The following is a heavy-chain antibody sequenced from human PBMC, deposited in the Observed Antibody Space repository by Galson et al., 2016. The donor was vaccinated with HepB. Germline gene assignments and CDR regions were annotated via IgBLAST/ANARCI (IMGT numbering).Heavy chain of an antibody. D-gene: IGHD2-2*02. Sequence: LRLSCAASGFTFSSYTMSWVRQSPGGGLELGSAVSGTGAGTYHAESGKGRPTISRDNSKNTVFLQMNSLRAEDTAVYYCAKTAGDWYCTTTRCYNYGMDVWGQGTTVTVSS. CDR2: VSGTGAGT. CDR3: AKTAGDWYCTTTRCYNYGMDV. J-gene: IGHJ6*02. CDR1: GFTFSSYT. V-gene: IGHV3-23*01.